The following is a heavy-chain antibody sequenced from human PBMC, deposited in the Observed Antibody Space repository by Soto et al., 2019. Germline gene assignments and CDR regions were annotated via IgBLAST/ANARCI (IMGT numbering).Heavy chain of an antibody. V-gene: IGHV5-10-1*01. Sequence: GESLKISCKASGYSFTRYWIIWVRQMPGKGLEWMGRIDPSDSYVNYSPSFQGHVTISGDRSTSTVYLQWSSLKTSDSAIYYCARPQRGTDWLDPWGQGTLVTVSS. CDR3: ARPQRGTDWLDP. CDR1: GYSFTRYW. J-gene: IGHJ5*02. D-gene: IGHD1-7*01. CDR2: IDPSDSYV.